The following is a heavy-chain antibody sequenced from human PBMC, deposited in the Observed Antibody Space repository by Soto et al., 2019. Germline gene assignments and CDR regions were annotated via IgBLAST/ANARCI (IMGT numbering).Heavy chain of an antibody. CDR1: GGTFSNYA. J-gene: IGHJ5*02. Sequence: QVQLVQSGAEVKKPGSSVKVSCKASGGTFSNYAFSWVRQAPGQGLEWMGGILPIFTTATYAPKFQDRVTITADESTSTVYMDLSSLRSEDTALYYCARVIPGVEAWFDPWGQGTLVTVSS. CDR2: ILPIFTTA. CDR3: ARVIPGVEAWFDP. V-gene: IGHV1-69*01. D-gene: IGHD2-2*01.